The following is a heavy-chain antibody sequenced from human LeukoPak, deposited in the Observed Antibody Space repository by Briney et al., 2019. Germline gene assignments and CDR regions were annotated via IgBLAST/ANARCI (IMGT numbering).Heavy chain of an antibody. J-gene: IGHJ4*02. D-gene: IGHD2-15*01. Sequence: ASVKVSCKASGYTFTSYDINWVRQAPGQGFEWMGWMNPNSGNTGYAQKFQGRVTMTRNTSISTAYMELSSLRSEDTAAYYCARGSPREDIDYWGQGTLVTVSS. CDR1: GYTFTSYD. V-gene: IGHV1-8*01. CDR3: ARGSPREDIDY. CDR2: MNPNSGNT.